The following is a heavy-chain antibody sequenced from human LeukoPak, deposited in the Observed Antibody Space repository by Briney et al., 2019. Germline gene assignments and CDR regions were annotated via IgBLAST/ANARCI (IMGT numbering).Heavy chain of an antibody. CDR3: ARGTTTTHYYYYYMDV. V-gene: IGHV1-2*02. CDR1: GYTFTGYY. CDR2: INPNSSGT. Sequence: ASVKVSCKASGYTFTGYYMHWVRQAPGQGLEWMGWINPNSSGTNYAQKFQGRVTMTRDTSISTAYMELSRLRSDDTAVYYCARGTTTTHYYYYYMDVWGKGTTVTVSS. J-gene: IGHJ6*03. D-gene: IGHD4-11*01.